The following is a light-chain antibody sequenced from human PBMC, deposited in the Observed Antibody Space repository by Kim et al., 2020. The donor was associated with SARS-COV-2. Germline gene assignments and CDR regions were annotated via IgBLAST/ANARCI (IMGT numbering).Light chain of an antibody. CDR3: QVWDNSLGV. CDR1: NLQFKY. CDR2: RDN. Sequence: VSPGETATISCTGDNLQFKYVCWYQQTAGHSPVLVLYRDNKRPSGIPERFSGSNSGNTATLTISGTQAMDEADYYCQVWDNSLGVFGAGTQLTVL. J-gene: IGLJ2*01. V-gene: IGLV3-1*01.